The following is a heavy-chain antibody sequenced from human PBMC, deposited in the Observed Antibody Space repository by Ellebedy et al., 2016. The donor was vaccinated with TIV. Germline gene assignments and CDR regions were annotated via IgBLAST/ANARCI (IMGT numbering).Heavy chain of an antibody. J-gene: IGHJ5*02. CDR2: IYSGGST. D-gene: IGHD4-23*01. V-gene: IGHV3-53*01. CDR1: GFSVSNNY. Sequence: GESLKISCAASGFSVSNNYMTWVRQAPGKGLEWVSVIYSGGSTYYADSVKGRFTIYRDNSKNTLYLQMHSLRADDTAVYFCARDIGYGGNWWFDPWGQGTLVTVSS. CDR3: ARDIGYGGNWWFDP.